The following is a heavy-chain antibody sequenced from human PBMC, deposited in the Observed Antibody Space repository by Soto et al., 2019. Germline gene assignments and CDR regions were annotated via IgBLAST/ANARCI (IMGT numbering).Heavy chain of an antibody. D-gene: IGHD3-22*01. Sequence: GGSLRLSCATSGFTFSSYWMSWVRQPPGKGLEWVATIKQDESEKYYVDSVKGRFTVSRDNAKNSLYLQMNTLRAEDTAVYYCARGAYFDSTFEYWGQGALVTVSS. CDR3: ARGAYFDSTFEY. J-gene: IGHJ4*02. CDR1: GFTFSSYW. CDR2: IKQDESEK. V-gene: IGHV3-7*03.